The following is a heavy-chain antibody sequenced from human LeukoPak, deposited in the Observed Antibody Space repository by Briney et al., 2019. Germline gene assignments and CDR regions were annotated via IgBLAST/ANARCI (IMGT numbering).Heavy chain of an antibody. V-gene: IGHV1-2*06. J-gene: IGHJ4*02. D-gene: IGHD6-13*01. Sequence: ASVKVSYKASGYTFTGYYMHWVRQAPGQGLEWMGRINPNSGGTNYAQKFQGRVTMTRDTSISTAYMELSRLRSDDTAVYYCARDNRIAAAGGGLVYWGQGTLVTVSS. CDR3: ARDNRIAAAGGGLVY. CDR1: GYTFTGYY. CDR2: INPNSGGT.